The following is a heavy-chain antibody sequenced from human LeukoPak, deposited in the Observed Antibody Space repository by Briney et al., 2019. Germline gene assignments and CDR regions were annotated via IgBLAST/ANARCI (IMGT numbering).Heavy chain of an antibody. CDR3: ARDRGYCSSTSCHHRFDP. CDR1: GYTFTGYY. D-gene: IGHD2-2*01. V-gene: IGHV1-2*02. CDR2: INPNSGGT. J-gene: IGHJ5*02. Sequence: VASVTVSCKASGYTFTGYYMHWVRQAPGQGLEWMGWINPNSGGTNYAQKFQGRVTMTRDTSISTAYMELSRLRSDDTAVYYCARDRGYCSSTSCHHRFDPWGQGTLVTVSS.